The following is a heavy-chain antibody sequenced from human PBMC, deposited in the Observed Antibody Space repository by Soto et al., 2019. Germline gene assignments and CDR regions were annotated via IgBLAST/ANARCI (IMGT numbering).Heavy chain of an antibody. Sequence: GESLKISCKGSGYNFAGYWIAWVRQMRGKGLELMGIIYPSDSDTRYRPSFQGQVTISADKSISSAYLLWSSLRASDTAMYYCAGAGVSTRTFDYWGQGTPVTVSS. CDR1: GYNFAGYW. D-gene: IGHD3-3*01. CDR2: IYPSDSDT. CDR3: AGAGVSTRTFDY. V-gene: IGHV5-51*01. J-gene: IGHJ4*02.